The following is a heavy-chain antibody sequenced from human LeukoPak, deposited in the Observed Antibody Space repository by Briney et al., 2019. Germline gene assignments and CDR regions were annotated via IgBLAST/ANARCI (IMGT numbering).Heavy chain of an antibody. D-gene: IGHD3-22*01. CDR1: GFRFGAYA. Sequence: GGSLRLSCRVSGFRFGAYAMTWVRQPPGKGLEWVSTISGSGSNTYYADSVKGRFTISRDNSETTLYLQMNSLRVDDTAVYYCAKYRYYYDSSGYYEMRDPFDYWGQGTLVTVSS. CDR3: AKYRYYYDSSGYYEMRDPFDY. J-gene: IGHJ4*02. CDR2: ISGSGSNT. V-gene: IGHV3-23*01.